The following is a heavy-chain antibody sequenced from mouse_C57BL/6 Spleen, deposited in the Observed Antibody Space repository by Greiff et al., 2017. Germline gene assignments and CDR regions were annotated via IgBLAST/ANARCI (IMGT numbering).Heavy chain of an antibody. CDR2: IDPSDSYT. D-gene: IGHD1-1*01. CDR3: ARTGSPPMDY. Sequence: VQLQQPGAELVMPGASVKLSCKASGYTFTSYWMHWVKQRPGQGLEWIGEIDPSDSYTNYNQKFKGKSTLTVDKSSSTAYMQRSSLTSEDSAVYYCARTGSPPMDYWGQGTSVTVSS. J-gene: IGHJ4*01. V-gene: IGHV1-69*01. CDR1: GYTFTSYW.